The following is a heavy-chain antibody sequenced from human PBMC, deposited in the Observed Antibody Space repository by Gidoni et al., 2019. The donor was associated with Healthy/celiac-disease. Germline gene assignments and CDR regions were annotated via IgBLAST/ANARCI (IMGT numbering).Heavy chain of an antibody. J-gene: IGHJ4*02. D-gene: IGHD3-22*01. CDR2: ISSSSSTI. Sequence: EVKLVEAGEGLLQHGWSLRISCSALDFTFSRYSMNWVRHGPGKGLECVSYISSSSSTIYYADAVKCRFTISRDNAKNSLYLQMNSLRDEDTAVYYCARDLAYYYDSSGYQTDYWGQGTLVTVSS. CDR1: DFTFSRYS. CDR3: ARDLAYYYDSSGYQTDY. V-gene: IGHV3-48*02.